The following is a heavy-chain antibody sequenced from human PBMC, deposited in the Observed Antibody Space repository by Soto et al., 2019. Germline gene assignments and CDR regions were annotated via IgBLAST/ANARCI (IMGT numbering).Heavy chain of an antibody. D-gene: IGHD3-10*01. V-gene: IGHV1-18*01. CDR2: ISAYNGNT. CDR1: GYTFTSYG. CDR3: ARVGGTMVRGVSRSLPTPEAYYMDV. Sequence: ASVKVSCKASGYTFTSYGISWVRQAPGQGLEWMGWISAYNGNTNYAQKLQGRVTMTTDTSTSTAYMELRSLRSDDTAVYYCARVGGTMVRGVSRSLPTPEAYYMDVWGKGTSVTVAS. J-gene: IGHJ6*03.